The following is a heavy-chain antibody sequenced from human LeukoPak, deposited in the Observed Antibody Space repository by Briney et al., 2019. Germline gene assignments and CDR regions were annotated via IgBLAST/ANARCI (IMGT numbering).Heavy chain of an antibody. CDR2: IRGSGGGI. J-gene: IGHJ4*02. Sequence: GGSLRLSCAAAGFTFSTYAMSWVRQAPGKGLEWVSVIRGSGGGIFYADSVKGRFTISRDNSKNTLYLQMNSLRAEDTAVYYCAKEGPFGEQQEYFDYWGQGTLVTVSS. CDR1: GFTFSTYA. D-gene: IGHD6-13*01. CDR3: AKEGPFGEQQEYFDY. V-gene: IGHV3-23*01.